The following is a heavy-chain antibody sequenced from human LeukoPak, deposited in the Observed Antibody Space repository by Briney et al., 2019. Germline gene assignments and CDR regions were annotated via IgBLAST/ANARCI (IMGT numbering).Heavy chain of an antibody. CDR1: GFTFDDYA. V-gene: IGHV3-7*01. J-gene: IGHJ6*03. D-gene: IGHD6-6*01. CDR2: IKQDGSEK. CDR3: ARDRRSYSSSQDDYYYYMDV. Sequence: GGSLRLSCAASGFTFDDYAMHWVRQTPGKGLEWVANIKQDGSEKYYVDSVKGRFTISRDNAKNSLYLQMNSLRAEDTAVYYCARDRRSYSSSQDDYYYYMDVWGKGTTVTVSS.